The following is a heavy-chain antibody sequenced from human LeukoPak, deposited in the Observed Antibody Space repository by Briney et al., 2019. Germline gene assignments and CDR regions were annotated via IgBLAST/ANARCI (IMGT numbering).Heavy chain of an antibody. CDR3: AKTKGYYDSSGSDY. CDR1: GFTFSSYA. CDR2: ISGSGGST. J-gene: IGHJ4*02. V-gene: IGHV3-23*01. D-gene: IGHD3-22*01. Sequence: LSGGSLRLSCAASGFTFSSYAMSWVRQAPGKGLEWVSAISGSGGSTYYADSVKGRFTISRDNPKNTLYLQMNSLRAEDTAVYYCAKTKGYYDSSGSDYWGQGTLVTVSS.